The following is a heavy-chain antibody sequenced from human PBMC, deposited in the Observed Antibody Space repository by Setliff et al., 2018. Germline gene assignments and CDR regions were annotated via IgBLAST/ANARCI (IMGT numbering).Heavy chain of an antibody. CDR3: ARGKIRITMIVVPTGGAFDI. Sequence: PSETLSLTCTVSGGSISSSYWSWIRQPPGKRLEWIGYIYYSGSTNYNPSLESRVTISVDTSKNQFSLRLNSATAADTAVYYCARGKIRITMIVVPTGGAFDIWGKGTMVTVSS. CDR1: GGSISSSY. CDR2: IYYSGST. J-gene: IGHJ3*02. D-gene: IGHD3-22*01. V-gene: IGHV4-59*12.